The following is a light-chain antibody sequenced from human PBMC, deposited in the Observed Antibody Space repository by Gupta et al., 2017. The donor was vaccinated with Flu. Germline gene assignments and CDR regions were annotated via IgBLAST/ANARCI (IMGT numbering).Light chain of an antibody. V-gene: IGKV3-20*01. Sequence: IVLTQSPGTLSLSPGERATLSCRASQSVRSNYIEWYQQKRGQAPRLLIYGASSSASGIPDRFSGSGSGIDLSHTSGRRETEDCAVYYVQHYCASLTFGGGTTVEI. CDR3: QHYCASLT. CDR2: GAS. J-gene: IGKJ4*01. CDR1: QSVRSNY.